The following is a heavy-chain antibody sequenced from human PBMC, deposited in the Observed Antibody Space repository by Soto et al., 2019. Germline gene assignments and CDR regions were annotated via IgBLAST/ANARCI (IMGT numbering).Heavy chain of an antibody. V-gene: IGHV3-30*18. CDR3: AKARSGYFPDY. Sequence: PGGSLRLSCAASGFTFSSYGMHWVRQAPGKGLEWVAVISYDGSNKYYADSVKGRFTISRDNSKNTLYLQMNSLRAEDTAVYYCAKARSGYFPDYWGQGTLVTVSS. CDR1: GFTFSSYG. D-gene: IGHD3-3*01. CDR2: ISYDGSNK. J-gene: IGHJ4*02.